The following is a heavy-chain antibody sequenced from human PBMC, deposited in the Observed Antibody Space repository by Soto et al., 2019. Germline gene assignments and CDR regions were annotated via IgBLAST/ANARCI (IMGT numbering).Heavy chain of an antibody. D-gene: IGHD1-7*01. J-gene: IGHJ6*02. CDR1: GYTFTSYA. Sequence: ASVKVSCKASGYTFTSYAMHWVRQAPGQRLEWMGWINAGNGNTKYSQKFQGRVTITRDTSAGTAYMELSSLRSEDTAVYYCACNHLATTPNDTDARDHATTVTVS. V-gene: IGHV1-3*01. CDR2: INAGNGNT. CDR3: ACNHLATTPNDTDA.